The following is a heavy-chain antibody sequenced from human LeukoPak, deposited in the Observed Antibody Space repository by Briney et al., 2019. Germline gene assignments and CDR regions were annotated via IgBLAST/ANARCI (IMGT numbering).Heavy chain of an antibody. V-gene: IGHV3-30*02. J-gene: IGHJ4*02. CDR2: IRYDGRNK. D-gene: IGHD1-1*01. CDR3: AKVGDRNDGLDY. Sequence: PGGSLRLSCAASGFTFSNYAMHWVRQAPGKGLEWVAFIRYDGRNKDCADSVKGRFTISRDNSKNTLYLRMSNLRVEDTAVYYCAKVGDRNDGLDYWGQGTLVTVSS. CDR1: GFTFSNYA.